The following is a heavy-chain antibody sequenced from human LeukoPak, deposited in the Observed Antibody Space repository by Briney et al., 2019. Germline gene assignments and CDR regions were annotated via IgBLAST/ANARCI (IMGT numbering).Heavy chain of an antibody. J-gene: IGHJ4*02. CDR1: GYTFTGHA. V-gene: IGHV7-4-1*02. D-gene: IGHD6-19*01. CDR3: AKGGWVAVTGMDS. CDR2: INTKTGNP. Sequence: ASVKVSCKASGYTFTGHATNWVRQATGQGPEWMGYINTKTGNPTYAQGFTGRFVFSLDTSVSTAYLQISSLKPEDTGVYYCAKGGWVAVTGMDSWGQGTLVTVSS.